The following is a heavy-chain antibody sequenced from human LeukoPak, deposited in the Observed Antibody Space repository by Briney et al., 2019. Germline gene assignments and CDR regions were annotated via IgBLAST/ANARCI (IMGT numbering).Heavy chain of an antibody. J-gene: IGHJ3*02. CDR2: INPNSGGT. V-gene: IGHV1-2*06. D-gene: IGHD1-26*01. CDR1: GYTFTGYY. CDR3: ARVRVSTVGATTYSLGDAFDI. Sequence: ASVKVSCKASGYTFTGYYMHWVRQAPGQGLEWMGRINPNSGGTNYAQKFQGRVTMTRDTSISTAYMELSRLRSDDTAVYYCARVRVSTVGATTYSLGDAFDIWGQGTMVTVSS.